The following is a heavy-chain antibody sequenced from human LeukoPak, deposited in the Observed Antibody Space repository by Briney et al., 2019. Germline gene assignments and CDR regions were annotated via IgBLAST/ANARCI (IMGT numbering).Heavy chain of an antibody. CDR3: ARRRGIVVVPAVFDY. D-gene: IGHD2-2*01. J-gene: IGHJ4*02. V-gene: IGHV4-39*01. Sequence: SETLSLTCTVSGGSISSSSYYWGWIRQPPGKGLEWIGSICYSGSTYYNPSLKSRVTISVDTSKNQFSLKLSSVTAADTAVYYCARRRGIVVVPAVFDYWGQGTLVTVSS. CDR2: ICYSGST. CDR1: GGSISSSSYY.